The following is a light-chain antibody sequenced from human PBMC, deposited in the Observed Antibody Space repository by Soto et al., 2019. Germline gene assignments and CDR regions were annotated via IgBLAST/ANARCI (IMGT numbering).Light chain of an antibody. Sequence: EIVMTQSPATLSVSPGERATLSCRASQSVSSNLAWYQQKPGQAPRLLIYGASTRATGIPARFSGSGSGTGVTRIISSLQSEDFGLYYGQQYSNWPPETFGQGTKVEIK. J-gene: IGKJ1*01. CDR2: GAS. V-gene: IGKV3-15*01. CDR1: QSVSSN. CDR3: QQYSNWPPET.